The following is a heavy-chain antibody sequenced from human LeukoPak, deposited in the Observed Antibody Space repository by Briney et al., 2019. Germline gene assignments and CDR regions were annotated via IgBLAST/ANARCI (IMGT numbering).Heavy chain of an antibody. V-gene: IGHV3-64D*09. J-gene: IGHJ4*02. Sequence: GGSLRLSCSASGFTFSSFAMFWVRRAPGKGLEYVSGISSDGGRTNYADSVKARFTISRDNPKVTLYLQMTSLRPEDTAIYYCVKDPSGNYFYFDYWGQGTLVTVSS. D-gene: IGHD1-26*01. CDR2: ISSDGGRT. CDR1: GFTFSSFA. CDR3: VKDPSGNYFYFDY.